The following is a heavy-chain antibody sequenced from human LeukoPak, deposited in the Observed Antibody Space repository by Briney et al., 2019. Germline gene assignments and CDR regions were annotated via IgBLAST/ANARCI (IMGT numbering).Heavy chain of an antibody. V-gene: IGHV4-59*01. D-gene: IGHD4-4*01. CDR1: GGSISSYY. CDR3: AGSTTVTHFDY. J-gene: IGHJ4*02. Sequence: SETLSLTCTVSGGSISSYYWSWIRQPPGKGLEWIGYIYYSGSTNYNPSLKSRVTISVDTSKNQFSLKLSSVTAADTAVYYCAGSTTVTHFDYWGQGTLVTVSS. CDR2: IYYSGST.